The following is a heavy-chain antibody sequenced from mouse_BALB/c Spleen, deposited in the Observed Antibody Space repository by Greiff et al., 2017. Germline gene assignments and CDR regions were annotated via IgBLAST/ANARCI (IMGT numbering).Heavy chain of an antibody. Sequence: VQLKESGPELVKPGASVKISCKASGYSFTGYFMNWVKQSHGKSLEWIGRINPYNGDTFYNQKFKGKATLTVDKSSSTAHMELLSLTSEDSAVYYCGREGFYYYGTPNYFDYWGQGTTLTVSS. CDR3: GREGFYYYGTPNYFDY. J-gene: IGHJ2*01. V-gene: IGHV1-37*01. D-gene: IGHD1-1*01. CDR2: INPYNGDT. CDR1: GYSFTGYF.